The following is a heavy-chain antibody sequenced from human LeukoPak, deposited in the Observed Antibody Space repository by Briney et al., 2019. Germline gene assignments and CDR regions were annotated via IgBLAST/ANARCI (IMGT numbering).Heavy chain of an antibody. J-gene: IGHJ4*02. CDR1: GGSISGYY. CDR2: IYYSGST. D-gene: IGHD4-17*01. V-gene: IGHV4-59*01. CDR3: TRGTVTTYYFDY. Sequence: PSETPSLTCTVSGGSISGYYWSWIRQPPGKELEWIGYIYYSGSTNYNPSLKSRVTISVDTSKNQFSLQLSSVTAADTAVYYCTRGTVTTYYFDYWGQGTLVTVSS.